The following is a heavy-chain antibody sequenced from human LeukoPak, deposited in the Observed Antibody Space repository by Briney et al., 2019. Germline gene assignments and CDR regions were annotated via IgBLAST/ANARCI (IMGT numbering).Heavy chain of an antibody. D-gene: IGHD1-7*01. CDR3: AREYTGTTNY. CDR1: GGSISSYY. Sequence: PSETLSLTCTVSGGSISSYYWSWIRQPPGKGLEWIGYIYYSGSTYYNPSLKSRVTISVDTSKNQFSLKLSSVTAADTAVYYCAREYTGTTNYWGQGTLVTVSS. CDR2: IYYSGST. V-gene: IGHV4-59*12. J-gene: IGHJ4*02.